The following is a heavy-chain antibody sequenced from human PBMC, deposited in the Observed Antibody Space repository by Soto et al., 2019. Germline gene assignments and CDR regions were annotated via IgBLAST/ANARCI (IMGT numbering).Heavy chain of an antibody. CDR1: GFSLSTSGVG. V-gene: IGHV2-5*01. J-gene: IGHJ4*02. Sequence: GSGPTLVNPTQTLTLTCTFSGFSLSTSGVGVGWIRQPPGKALEWLALIYWNDDKRYSPSLKSRLTITKDTSKNQVVLTMTNMDPVDTATYYCAHLNLYYYDSSGYLTPYYFDYWGQGTLVTVSS. D-gene: IGHD3-22*01. CDR3: AHLNLYYYDSSGYLTPYYFDY. CDR2: IYWNDDK.